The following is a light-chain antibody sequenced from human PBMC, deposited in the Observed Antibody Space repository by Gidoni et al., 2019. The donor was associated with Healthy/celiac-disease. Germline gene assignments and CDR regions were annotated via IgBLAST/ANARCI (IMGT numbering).Light chain of an antibody. CDR1: SSEVGGYNY. CDR3: SSYTSSSSVV. V-gene: IGLV2-14*01. J-gene: IGLJ2*01. Sequence: QSALTQPASVSWSPGPSITIACTGTSSEVGGYNYVSWYQQHPGNAPNLMIYEVSNRPSGVSNRFSGSKSGNTASLTISGLQAEDEADYYCSSYTSSSSVVFGGGTKLTVL. CDR2: EVS.